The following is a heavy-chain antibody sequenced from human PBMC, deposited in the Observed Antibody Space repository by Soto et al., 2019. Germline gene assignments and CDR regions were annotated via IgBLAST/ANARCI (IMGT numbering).Heavy chain of an antibody. D-gene: IGHD5-18*01. CDR3: PRGILA. CDR2: ISYGGST. CDR1: GGSINSGGYC. V-gene: IGHV4-31*01. J-gene: IGHJ5*02. Sequence: QVQLQESGPGLVKPSQTLSLTCTVSGGSINSGGYCWSWIRQHPGKGLDWIGCISYGGSTSYNPSRRGQVPKPVAPPRTQSSLRLPPLPAPDTPVYYGPRGILAWGQGALIPVPS.